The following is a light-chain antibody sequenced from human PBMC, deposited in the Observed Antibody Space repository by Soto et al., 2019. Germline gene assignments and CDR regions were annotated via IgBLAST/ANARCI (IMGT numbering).Light chain of an antibody. V-gene: IGLV2-11*01. CDR3: AAWDDILSGQV. J-gene: IGLJ1*01. CDR1: SSDVGGYNY. Sequence: QSVLTQPRSASGSPGQSITISCTGTSSDVGGYNYVSWYQQHPAKAPKLIIFXVSXRPSGVADRFSGSKSGTSASLAISGLRSEDEADFYCAAWDDILSGQVFGTGTKVTVL. CDR2: XVS.